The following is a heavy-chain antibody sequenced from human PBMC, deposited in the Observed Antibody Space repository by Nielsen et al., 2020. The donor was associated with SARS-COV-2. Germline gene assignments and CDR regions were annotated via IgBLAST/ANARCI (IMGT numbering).Heavy chain of an antibody. V-gene: IGHV3-30*04. CDR3: ARDPEVGATTGAAFDI. D-gene: IGHD1-26*01. Sequence: GESLKISCAASGFTFSSYAMHWVRQAPGKGLEWVAVISYDGSNKYYADSVKGRFTISRDNSKNTLYLQMNSLRAEDTAVYYCARDPEVGATTGAAFDIWGQGTMVTVSS. CDR1: GFTFSSYA. J-gene: IGHJ3*02. CDR2: ISYDGSNK.